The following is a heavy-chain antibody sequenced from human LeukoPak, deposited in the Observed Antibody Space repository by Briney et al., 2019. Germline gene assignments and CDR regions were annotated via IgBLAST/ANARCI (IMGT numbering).Heavy chain of an antibody. CDR3: AKNRVRLWFGGNSQSRD. J-gene: IGHJ4*02. V-gene: IGHV3-23*01. Sequence: PGGSLRLSCAASGFTFSSYAMSWVRQAPGKGLEWVSAISGGGVGTYYADSVKGRFTISRDNSKNTLYLQMNSLRAEDTAAYYCAKNRVRLWFGGNSQSRDWGQGTLVTVSS. CDR2: ISGGGVGT. D-gene: IGHD3-10*01. CDR1: GFTFSSYA.